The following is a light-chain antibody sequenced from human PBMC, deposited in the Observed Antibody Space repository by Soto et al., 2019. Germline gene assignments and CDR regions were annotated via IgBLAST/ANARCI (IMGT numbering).Light chain of an antibody. CDR2: DVS. J-gene: IGLJ1*01. CDR1: SSDVGGYNY. CDR3: SSYTSSSTLV. V-gene: IGLV2-14*01. Sequence: QSAPTQPASESGSPGQSITISCTGTSSDVGGYNYVSWYQQHPGKAPKLMIYDVSNRPSGVSNRFSGSKSGNTASLTISGLQAEDESDYYCSSYTSSSTLVFGTGTKLTLL.